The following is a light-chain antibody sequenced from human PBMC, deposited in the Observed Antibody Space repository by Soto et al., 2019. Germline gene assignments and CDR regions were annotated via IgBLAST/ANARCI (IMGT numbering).Light chain of an antibody. J-gene: IGKJ4*01. CDR3: QQYDSLPLT. Sequence: IQMTQSPSTLAAAVGDRVTITCRASQGISSALAWYQQKPGKAPKLLIYDASSLESGVPSRFSGSGSGTHFTFTIISLQAEDIATYYCQQYDSLPLTFGGGTKVDIK. CDR2: DAS. CDR1: QGISSA. V-gene: IGKV1-13*02.